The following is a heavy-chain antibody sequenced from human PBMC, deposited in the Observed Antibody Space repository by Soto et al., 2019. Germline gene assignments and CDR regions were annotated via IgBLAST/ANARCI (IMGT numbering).Heavy chain of an antibody. CDR3: AKGVEVPAAPFYY. Sequence: EVQLLESGGGLVQPGGSLRLSCAASGFTFSSYAMSWVGQAPGKGLEWVSAISGSGGNTYYADSVKGRFTISIDNSKNTLYLQMNSLIAEDTAVYYCAKGVEVPAAPFYYWGQGTLVTVSS. J-gene: IGHJ4*02. CDR2: ISGSGGNT. CDR1: GFTFSSYA. D-gene: IGHD2-2*01. V-gene: IGHV3-23*01.